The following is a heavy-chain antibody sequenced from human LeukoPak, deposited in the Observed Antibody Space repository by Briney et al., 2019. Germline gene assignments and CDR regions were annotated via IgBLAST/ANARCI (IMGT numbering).Heavy chain of an antibody. J-gene: IGHJ3*02. CDR3: AGEGGGIVAFDI. CDR1: GFTFSSYA. V-gene: IGHV3-30-3*01. Sequence: GGSLRLSCAASGFTFSSYAMHWVRQAPGKGLEWVAVMSYDGSNKYYADSVKGRCTISGDNSKNRLYLQMNRLRAGDTAVYYCAGEGGGIVAFDIWGQGTMVTVSS. D-gene: IGHD3-16*01. CDR2: MSYDGSNK.